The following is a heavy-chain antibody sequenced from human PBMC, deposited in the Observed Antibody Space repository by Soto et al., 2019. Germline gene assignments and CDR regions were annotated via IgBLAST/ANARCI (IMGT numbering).Heavy chain of an antibody. D-gene: IGHD3-16*02. CDR1: VFTFINSA. CDR2: IGRTNNT. J-gene: IGHJ4*02. CDR3: AKVDAYSYRTDH. Sequence: PGGSLRLSCASSVFTFINSAMTWVRQALGKGPEWVSSIGRTNNTHYADSVKGRFAISRDNSQNTLYLQMNSLTAEDTAVYFCAKVDAYSYRTDHWGQGTLVTVSS. V-gene: IGHV3-23*01.